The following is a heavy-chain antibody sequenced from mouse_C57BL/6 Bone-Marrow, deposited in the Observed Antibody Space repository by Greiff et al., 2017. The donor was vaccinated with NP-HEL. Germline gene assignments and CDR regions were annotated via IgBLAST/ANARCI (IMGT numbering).Heavy chain of an antibody. CDR3: ERRGEGDYVDYAMDY. J-gene: IGHJ4*01. Sequence: VQLQQSGAELAKPGASVKLSCTASGYTFTSYWMHWVQQRPGQGLEWIGYINPSSGYTKYNQKFKDRATLTADKSSSTAYMQLSSLTYEDAAVYYCERRGEGDYVDYAMDYWGQGTSVTVSS. CDR1: GYTFTSYW. D-gene: IGHD2-13*01. V-gene: IGHV1-7*01. CDR2: INPSSGYT.